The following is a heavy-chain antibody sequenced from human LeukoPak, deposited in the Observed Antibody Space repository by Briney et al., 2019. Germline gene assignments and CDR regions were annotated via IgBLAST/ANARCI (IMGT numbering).Heavy chain of an antibody. CDR2: ISGSGSRT. Sequence: PWGSLTLSCAASGFTFSSYAMTWHRQAPGKGLEWVSGISGSGSRTSYADSVKGRITISRDNSKNTLYLQMHSLRADAAAVYYCAQDQTFELPHQLGYWGQGILVTVSS. V-gene: IGHV3-23*01. CDR1: GFTFSSYA. D-gene: IGHD2-15*01. CDR3: AQDQTFELPHQLGY. J-gene: IGHJ4*02.